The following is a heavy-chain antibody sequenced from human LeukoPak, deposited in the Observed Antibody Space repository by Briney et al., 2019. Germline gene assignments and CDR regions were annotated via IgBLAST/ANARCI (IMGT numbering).Heavy chain of an antibody. D-gene: IGHD3-22*01. CDR3: AMSYDYYDSSGYAPLFDY. Sequence: SETLSLTCAVYGGSFSGYYWSWIRQSPGKGLEWIGEINHSGSSNYNPSLKSRVIISVDTSKNQFSLKLSSVTAADTAVYYCAMSYDYYDSSGYAPLFDYWGQGTLVTVSS. J-gene: IGHJ4*02. CDR1: GGSFSGYY. CDR2: INHSGSS. V-gene: IGHV4-34*01.